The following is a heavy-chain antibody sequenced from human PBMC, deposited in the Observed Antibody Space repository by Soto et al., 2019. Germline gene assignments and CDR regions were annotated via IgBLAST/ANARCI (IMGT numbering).Heavy chain of an antibody. CDR1: GGSINSYY. J-gene: IGHJ1*01. CDR3: ARHDPGGYFRQ. V-gene: IGHV4-59*08. Sequence: PSETLSLTCTVSGGSINSYYWSWIRQSQGKGLEWIAYIYYNGNTNYNPSLMSRVTLSVDTSKNQFSLSLTSVTAADTAMYYCARHDPGGYFRQWGQGTPVTVSS. D-gene: IGHD3-16*01. CDR2: IYYNGNT.